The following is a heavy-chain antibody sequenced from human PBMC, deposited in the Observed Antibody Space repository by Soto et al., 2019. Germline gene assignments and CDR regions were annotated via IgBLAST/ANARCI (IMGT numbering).Heavy chain of an antibody. J-gene: IGHJ4*02. D-gene: IGHD1-1*01. CDR2: ISPSGGNT. CDR3: TSPASNTPHWFDY. V-gene: IGHV1-46*01. CDR1: GYTFSDYY. Sequence: ASVKVCCKASGYTFSDYYMHWVRQAPGQGLEWMGIISPSGGNTEFAQKFQGRITMARDTSTNTVYMDLSSLTSEDTAIYYCTSPASNTPHWFDYWGQGTLVAVSS.